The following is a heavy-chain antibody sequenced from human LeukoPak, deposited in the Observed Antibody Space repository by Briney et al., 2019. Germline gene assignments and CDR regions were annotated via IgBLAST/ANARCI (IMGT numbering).Heavy chain of an antibody. CDR3: ARDFSGVDYFDY. V-gene: IGHV3-53*01. J-gene: IGHJ4*02. D-gene: IGHD3-10*01. CDR1: GFAVSSNY. CDR2: IYSGGST. Sequence: PVGSLRLSCAVSGFAVSSNYMTWVRQAPGKGLEWVSVIYSGGSTYYADSVKGRFTISRDNSESTVYLQMSSLRAEDTAVYYCARDFSGVDYFDYWGQGTLVTVSS.